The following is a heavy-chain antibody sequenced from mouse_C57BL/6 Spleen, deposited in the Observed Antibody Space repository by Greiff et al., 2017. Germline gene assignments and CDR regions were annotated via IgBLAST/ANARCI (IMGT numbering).Heavy chain of an antibody. CDR2: ISGGGGNT. V-gene: IGHV5-9*01. Sequence: DVMLVESGGGLVKPGGSLKLSCAASGFTFSSYTMSWVRQTPEKRLEWVATISGGGGNTYYPDSVKGRFTISRDNAKNTLYLQMSSLRSEDTALYYCARQGLLSGDYAMDYWGQGTSVTVSS. D-gene: IGHD2-10*01. CDR1: GFTFSSYT. J-gene: IGHJ4*01. CDR3: ARQGLLSGDYAMDY.